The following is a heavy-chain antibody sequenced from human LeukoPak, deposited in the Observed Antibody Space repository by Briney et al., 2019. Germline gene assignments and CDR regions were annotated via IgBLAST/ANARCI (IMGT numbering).Heavy chain of an antibody. CDR1: SGSISSSGYY. J-gene: IGHJ3*02. V-gene: IGHV4-39*01. Sequence: SETLSLTCTVSSGSISSSGYYWGWIRQSPGKGLEWIGSLYYTGTTYYNPSLKSRVTISADTSNNQFSLKVYSVTAADTAAYFCARRPEALHAFDIWGQGTTVTVS. CDR3: ARRPEALHAFDI. CDR2: LYYTGTT.